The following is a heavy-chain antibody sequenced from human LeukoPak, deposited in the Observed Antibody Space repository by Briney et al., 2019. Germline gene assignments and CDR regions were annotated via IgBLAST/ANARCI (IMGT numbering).Heavy chain of an antibody. D-gene: IGHD1-26*01. CDR1: GYTFTGYY. CDR3: ARDRVGATQS. Sequence: ASVKVSCKASGYTFTGYYMHWVRQPPGQGLEWMGWINPNSGGTNYAQKFQGGVTMTRDTSTSTAYMELSRLRSDDTAVYYCARDRVGATQSWGQGTLVTVSS. CDR2: INPNSGGT. V-gene: IGHV1-2*02. J-gene: IGHJ4*02.